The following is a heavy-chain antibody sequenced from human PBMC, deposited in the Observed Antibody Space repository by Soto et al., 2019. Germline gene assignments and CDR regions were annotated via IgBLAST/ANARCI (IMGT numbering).Heavy chain of an antibody. J-gene: IGHJ4*02. CDR1: GFSLSTSGVG. CDR3: AHRVCSGGSCYSNY. CDR2: IYWDDAK. D-gene: IGHD2-15*01. V-gene: IGHV2-5*02. Sequence: QITLKESGPTLVKPTQTLTLTCTFSGFSLSTSGVGVGWIRQPPGQALEWLELIYWDDAKRYSTSLKSRLTITKDTPNNHVVLTMTNMDPVDTATYYCAHRVCSGGSCYSNYWGQGTLVTVSS.